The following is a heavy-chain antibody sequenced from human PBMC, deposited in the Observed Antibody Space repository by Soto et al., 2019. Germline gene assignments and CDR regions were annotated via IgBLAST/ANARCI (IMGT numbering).Heavy chain of an antibody. CDR3: AKGGLYSSSWYSDY. D-gene: IGHD6-13*01. J-gene: IGHJ4*02. CDR2: ISGSGSST. V-gene: IGHV3-23*01. Sequence: GGSLRLSCAASGFTISSYAMSWVRQAPGKGQEWVSAISGSGSSTYYADSVKGRFNISRDNCKNTLYLQMNSLRAEDTAVYYCAKGGLYSSSWYSDYWGQGTLVTVSS. CDR1: GFTISSYA.